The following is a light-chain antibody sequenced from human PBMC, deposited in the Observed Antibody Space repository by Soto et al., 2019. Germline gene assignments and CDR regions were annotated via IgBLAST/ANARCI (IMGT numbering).Light chain of an antibody. J-gene: IGKJ1*01. CDR1: QSVSSSY. V-gene: IGKV3-20*01. CDR3: QQYGSSPWT. Sequence: EIVLTQSPGTLSLSPVERATLSCRSSQSVSSSYLAWYQQKPGQAPRLLIYGASSRATGIPDRFSGSGSGTDFTLTISRLEPEDFAVYYCQQYGSSPWTVGQGTKVEIK. CDR2: GAS.